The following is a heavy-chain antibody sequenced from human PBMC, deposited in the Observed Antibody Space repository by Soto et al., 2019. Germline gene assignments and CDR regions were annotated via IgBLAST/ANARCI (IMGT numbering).Heavy chain of an antibody. J-gene: IGHJ5*02. CDR3: ARDQLEGNWFDP. V-gene: IGHV4-30-2*01. D-gene: IGHD1-1*01. Sequence: QLQLQESGSGLVKPSQTLSLTCTVSGGSISSGGYSWNWIRQAPGKGLEWIGYIYHSGYTLYNPSLKGRVTISVDKSKNHFSLNLTSVTAADTAVYYCARDQLEGNWFDPWGQGTLVTASS. CDR2: IYHSGYT. CDR1: GGSISSGGYS.